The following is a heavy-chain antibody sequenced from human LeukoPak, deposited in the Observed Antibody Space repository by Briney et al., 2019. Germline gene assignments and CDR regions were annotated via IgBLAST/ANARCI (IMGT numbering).Heavy chain of an antibody. CDR2: ISDSGGRK. D-gene: IGHD3-3*01. CDR3: AKPSGRHPNYYFDS. CDR1: GFTFRTYA. J-gene: IGHJ4*02. V-gene: IGHV3-23*01. Sequence: GGSLRLSCAASGFTFRTYAMSWVRQAPGKGLEGVAAISDSGGRKFHADSVTGRFTISRDNSEKTLSLQMHSLRAEDTALYYCAKPSGRHPNYYFDSWGQGTPVTVSA.